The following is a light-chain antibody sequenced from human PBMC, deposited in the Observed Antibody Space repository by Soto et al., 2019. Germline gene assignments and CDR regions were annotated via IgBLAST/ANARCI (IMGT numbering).Light chain of an antibody. J-gene: IGKJ1*01. Sequence: EIVLTQSPGALSLSPGERVTLSCRASQTVSSRYLNWYQQKRGQSPRLLIYGASIRAPGIPDRFSGSGSGTDFTLTISRLEAEDFAMYFCHHQDTPVWTFGQGTKIEI. CDR3: HHQDTPVWT. V-gene: IGKV3-20*01. CDR2: GAS. CDR1: QTVSSRY.